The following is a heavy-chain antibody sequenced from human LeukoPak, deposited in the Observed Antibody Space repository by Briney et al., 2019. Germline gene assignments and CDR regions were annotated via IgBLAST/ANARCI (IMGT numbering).Heavy chain of an antibody. CDR3: ARDLSGTYPFDP. CDR1: RFIFSMFS. J-gene: IGHJ5*02. D-gene: IGHD1-26*01. V-gene: IGHV3-48*02. CDR2: ISGSSSTI. Sequence: GGSLRLSCVASRFIFSMFSMNWVRQAPGKGLEWLSHISGSSSTIHYEDSVKGRFTISRDNAKNSLYLQMNSLRDEDTAVYYCARDLSGTYPFDPWGQGTLVTVSS.